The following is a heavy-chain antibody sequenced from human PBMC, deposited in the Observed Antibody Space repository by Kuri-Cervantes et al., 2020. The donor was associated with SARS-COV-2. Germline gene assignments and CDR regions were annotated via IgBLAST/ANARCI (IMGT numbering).Heavy chain of an antibody. V-gene: IGHV3-7*03. CDR3: ARESRYVYGEFDF. CDR1: GFIFSSYW. Sequence: GESLKISCAASGFIFSSYWMSWVRQVPGKGLEWVANIKQRGNEKYYVDSVKGRFTISRDNAQNSLYLEMNSLRGEDTAVYYCARESRYVYGEFDFLGQGTLVTVSS. CDR2: IKQRGNEK. J-gene: IGHJ4*02. D-gene: IGHD5-18*01.